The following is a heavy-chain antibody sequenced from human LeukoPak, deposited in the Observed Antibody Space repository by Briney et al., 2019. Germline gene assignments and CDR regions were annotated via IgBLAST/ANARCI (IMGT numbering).Heavy chain of an antibody. CDR3: VTGWSYFGY. J-gene: IGHJ4*02. Sequence: GGSLRLSCAASGFTFSDNWMSWVRQAPGKGLEWVANIEVDGSEKNYLDSVKGRFTISSHNAKNSLYLQMNSLRVEDTAVYYCVTGWSYFGYWGQGTLVTVSS. V-gene: IGHV3-7*01. D-gene: IGHD3-3*01. CDR2: IEVDGSEK. CDR1: GFTFSDNW.